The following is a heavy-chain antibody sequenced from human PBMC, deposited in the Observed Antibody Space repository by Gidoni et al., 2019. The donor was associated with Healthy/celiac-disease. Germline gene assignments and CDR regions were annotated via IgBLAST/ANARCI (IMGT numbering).Heavy chain of an antibody. CDR1: GGTSSRYA. V-gene: IGHV1-69*01. CDR2: IIPIFGTA. Sequence: QVQLVQSGAVVRKRGSSVKVFCKASGGTSSRYAISWVRQAPGQGLEWMGGIIPIFGTANYAQKFQGRVTITADESTSTAYMELSSLRSEDTAVYYCARDVTLVVRNGGAFDIWGQGTMVTVSS. CDR3: ARDVTLVVRNGGAFDI. J-gene: IGHJ3*02. D-gene: IGHD2-15*01.